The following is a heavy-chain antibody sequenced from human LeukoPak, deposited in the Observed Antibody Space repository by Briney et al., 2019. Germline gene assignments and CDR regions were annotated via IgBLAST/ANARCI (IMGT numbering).Heavy chain of an antibody. CDR1: GGSISSSSYY. V-gene: IGHV4-39*07. CDR3: ARDTQNRKWELLFRKARIFDY. CDR2: IYYSGST. Sequence: PSETLSLTCTVSGGSISSSSYYWGWIRQPPGKGLEWIGSIYYSGSTYYNPSLKSRVTISVDTSKNQFSLKLSSVTAADTAVYYCARDTQNRKWELLFRKARIFDYWGQGTLVTVSS. D-gene: IGHD1-26*01. J-gene: IGHJ4*02.